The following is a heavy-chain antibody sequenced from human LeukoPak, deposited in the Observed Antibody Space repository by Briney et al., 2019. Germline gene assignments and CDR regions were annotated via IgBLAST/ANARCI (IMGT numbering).Heavy chain of an antibody. Sequence: PGGSLTLSCAASGFTFSSYAMSWVRQAPGKGLEWVAAISDSGGSTYYADSVKGRFTISRDNSKNTLYLQMDSLRVEDTAGYYCAKDRWSMGVAADRFFDYWGQGTLVTVSS. CDR3: AKDRWSMGVAADRFFDY. D-gene: IGHD2-15*01. J-gene: IGHJ4*02. CDR2: ISDSGGST. V-gene: IGHV3-23*01. CDR1: GFTFSSYA.